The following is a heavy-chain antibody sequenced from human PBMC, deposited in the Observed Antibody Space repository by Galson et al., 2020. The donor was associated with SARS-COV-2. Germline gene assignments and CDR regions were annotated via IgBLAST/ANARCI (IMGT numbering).Heavy chain of an antibody. J-gene: IGHJ6*02. D-gene: IGHD3-22*01. Sequence: TGGSLRLSCAASGFTFSSYGMHWVRQAPGKGLEWVAVIWYDGSNKYYADSVKGRFTISRDNSKNTLYLQMNSLRAEDTAVYYCARANYYDNSGYYYAYYYYGMDVWGQGTTVTVSS. CDR2: IWYDGSNK. CDR1: GFTFSSYG. V-gene: IGHV3-33*01. CDR3: ARANYYDNSGYYYAYYYYGMDV.